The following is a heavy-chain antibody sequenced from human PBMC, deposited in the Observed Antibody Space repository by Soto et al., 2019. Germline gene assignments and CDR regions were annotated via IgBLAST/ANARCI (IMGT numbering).Heavy chain of an antibody. J-gene: IGHJ4*02. CDR1: GYTFTSHE. CDR3: ARVGLLDLEDIADRPT. D-gene: IGHD6-6*01. CDR2: MNPNSGNT. Sequence: QVQLVQSGAEVKKPGASVKVSCKASGYTFTSHEINWVRQATGQGLEWMGWMNPNSGNTCYAQKFQGRVTLTRNTSIRTAYMELSSLRSEDTAVYYCARVGLLDLEDIADRPTWGQGTLVTVSS. V-gene: IGHV1-8*01.